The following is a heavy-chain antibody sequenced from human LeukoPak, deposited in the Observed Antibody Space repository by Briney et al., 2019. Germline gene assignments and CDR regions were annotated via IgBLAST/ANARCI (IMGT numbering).Heavy chain of an antibody. Sequence: GASVKVSCKASGGTFSSYAISWVRQAPGQGHEWMGRIIPIFGTANYAQKFQGRVTITTDESTSTAYMELSSLRSEDTAVYYCARVHLGSSWSFDYWGQGTLVTVSS. J-gene: IGHJ4*02. CDR1: GGTFSSYA. CDR2: IIPIFGTA. CDR3: ARVHLGSSWSFDY. D-gene: IGHD6-13*01. V-gene: IGHV1-69*05.